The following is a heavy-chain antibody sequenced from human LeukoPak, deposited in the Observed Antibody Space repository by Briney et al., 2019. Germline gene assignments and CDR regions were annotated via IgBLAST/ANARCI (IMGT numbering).Heavy chain of an antibody. J-gene: IGHJ5*02. CDR3: ARGGWFGDYNWFDP. CDR2: ISSASNTI. V-gene: IGHV3-48*01. D-gene: IGHD3-10*01. CDR1: GFTFSSYS. Sequence: GGSLRLSCAASGFTFSSYSMNWVRQAPGKGLEWVSYISSASNTIYYADSVKGRFTVSRDNAKNSLYLQMNSLRAEDTAMYYCARGGWFGDYNWFDPWGQGTLVTVSS.